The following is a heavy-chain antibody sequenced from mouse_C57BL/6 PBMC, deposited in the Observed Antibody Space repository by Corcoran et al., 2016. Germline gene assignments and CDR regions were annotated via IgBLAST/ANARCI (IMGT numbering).Heavy chain of an antibody. CDR1: GYTFTTYG. Sequence: QIQLVQSGPELKKPGETVKISCKASGYTFTTYGMSWVKQAPGKGLKWKGWINTYSGVPTYADDFKGRFAFSLETSASTAYLQINNLKNEDTATYFCARRGGYDYGYAMDYWGQGTSVTVSS. J-gene: IGHJ4*01. CDR3: ARRGGYDYGYAMDY. D-gene: IGHD2-4*01. V-gene: IGHV9-3*01. CDR2: INTYSGVP.